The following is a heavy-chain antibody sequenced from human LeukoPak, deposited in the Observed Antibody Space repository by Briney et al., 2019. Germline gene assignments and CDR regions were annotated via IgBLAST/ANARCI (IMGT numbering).Heavy chain of an antibody. CDR2: IYYSGST. D-gene: IGHD3-10*01. Sequence: PSETLSLTCTVSGNSISTSKSYWGWIRQPPGKGLEWIGSIYYSGSTYYNPSLKSRVTISVDTSKNQFSLKLSSVTAADTAVYYCARCITMVRGVYYYYMDVWGKGTTVTISS. J-gene: IGHJ6*03. CDR1: GNSISTSKSY. V-gene: IGHV4-39*01. CDR3: ARCITMVRGVYYYYMDV.